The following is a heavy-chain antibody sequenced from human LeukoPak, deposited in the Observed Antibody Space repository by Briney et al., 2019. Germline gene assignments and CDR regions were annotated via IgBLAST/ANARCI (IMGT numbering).Heavy chain of an antibody. Sequence: GGSLRLSCAASGFTFSSYAMSWVRQAPGKGLEWVSYFSSGGFTIYYADSVKGRFTISRDNAENSLYLQMDSLRAEDTAVYYCARDRGYYGSGSYFDYWGQGTLVTVSS. CDR1: GFTFSSYA. CDR3: ARDRGYYGSGSYFDY. V-gene: IGHV3-48*04. J-gene: IGHJ4*02. CDR2: FSSGGFTI. D-gene: IGHD3-10*01.